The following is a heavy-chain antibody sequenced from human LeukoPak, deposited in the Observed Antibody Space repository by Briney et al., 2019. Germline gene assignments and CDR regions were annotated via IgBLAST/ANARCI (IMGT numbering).Heavy chain of an antibody. CDR3: AREERAIAARPNYYYYMDV. Sequence: SVKVSCKASGGTFSSYAISWVRQAPGQGLEWMGGIIPIFGTANYAQKFQGRVTITTDESTSTAYMELSSLRSEDTAVFYCAREERAIAARPNYYYYMDVWGKGTTVTVSS. D-gene: IGHD6-6*01. CDR2: IIPIFGTA. CDR1: GGTFSSYA. J-gene: IGHJ6*03. V-gene: IGHV1-69*05.